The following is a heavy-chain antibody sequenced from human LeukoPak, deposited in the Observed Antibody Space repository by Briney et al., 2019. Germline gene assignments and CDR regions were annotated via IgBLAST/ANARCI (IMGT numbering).Heavy chain of an antibody. CDR3: ARDGRYSSSWFSN. Sequence: SETLSLTCAVYGGSFSGYYWSWIRQPPGKGLEWIGEINHSGSTNYNPSLKSRVTISVDTSKNQFSLKLSSVTAADTAVYYCARDGRYSSSWFSNWGQGTLVTVSS. CDR2: INHSGST. CDR1: GGSFSGYY. J-gene: IGHJ4*02. D-gene: IGHD6-13*01. V-gene: IGHV4-34*01.